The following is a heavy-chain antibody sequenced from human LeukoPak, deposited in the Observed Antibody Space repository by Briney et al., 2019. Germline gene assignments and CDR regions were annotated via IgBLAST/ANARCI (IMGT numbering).Heavy chain of an antibody. CDR3: ARVLPYYYGSGSYYFFDY. D-gene: IGHD3-10*01. CDR1: GYTFSSYV. J-gene: IGHJ4*02. V-gene: IGHV1-8*03. Sequence: GASVKVSCKASGYTFSSYVLTWVRQAPGQGLEWMGWMNPNSGNTGYAQKFQGRVTITRNTSISTAYMELSSLRSEDTAVYYCARVLPYYYGSGSYYFFDYWGQGTLVTVSS. CDR2: MNPNSGNT.